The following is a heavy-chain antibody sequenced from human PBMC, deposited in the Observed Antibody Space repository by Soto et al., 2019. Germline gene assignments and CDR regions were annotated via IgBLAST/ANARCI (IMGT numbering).Heavy chain of an antibody. CDR2: FDPEDGET. CDR1: GYTLTELS. J-gene: IGHJ4*02. D-gene: IGHD2-2*02. V-gene: IGHV1-24*01. Sequence: ASVKVSCKVSGYTLTELSMHWVRQAPGKGLEWMGGFDPEDGETIYAQKFQGRVTMTEDTSTDTAYMELSSLRSEDTAVYYCATAYFNCSSTSCYNLPFDYWGQGTLVTVSS. CDR3: ATAYFNCSSTSCYNLPFDY.